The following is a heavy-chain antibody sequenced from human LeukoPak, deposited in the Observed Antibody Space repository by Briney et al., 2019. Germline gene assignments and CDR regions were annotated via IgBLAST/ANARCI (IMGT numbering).Heavy chain of an antibody. D-gene: IGHD3-22*01. V-gene: IGHV3-23*01. Sequence: GGSLRLSCAAPGFTFSRYDMNWVRQAPGKGLEWVSLISASAETTYYADSVKGRFTISRDSSNNTLFLQMNSLRAEDTAVYYCAKDLKYSSAWSDSWGQGTLVTVSS. J-gene: IGHJ5*01. CDR3: AKDLKYSSAWSDS. CDR2: ISASAETT. CDR1: GFTFSRYD.